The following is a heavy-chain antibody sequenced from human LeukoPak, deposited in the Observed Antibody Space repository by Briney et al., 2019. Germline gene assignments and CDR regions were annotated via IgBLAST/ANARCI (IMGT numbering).Heavy chain of an antibody. D-gene: IGHD2-2*01. J-gene: IGHJ6*02. CDR3: ARDQYCSSTSCYFYYYGMDV. V-gene: IGHV3-7*01. CDR2: IKQDGSEK. CDR1: GFSFISYW. Sequence: GGSLRLSCAASGFSFISYWMSWVRQAPGKGLEWVANIKQDGSEKYYVDSVKGRFTISRDNAKNSLYLQMNSLRAEDTAVYYCARDQYCSSTSCYFYYYGMDVWGQGTTVTVSS.